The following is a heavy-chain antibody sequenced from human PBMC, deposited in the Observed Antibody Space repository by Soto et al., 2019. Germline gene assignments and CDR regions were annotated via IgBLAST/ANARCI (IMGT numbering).Heavy chain of an antibody. D-gene: IGHD3-10*01. V-gene: IGHV1-46*03. CDR1: GYTFTSYY. CDR3: AWSGEIWTGDYYYYMDV. CDR2: INPSGGST. J-gene: IGHJ6*03. Sequence: ASVKVSCKASGYTFTSYYMHWVRQAPGQGLEWMGIINPSGGSTSYAQKFQGRVTMTRDTSTSTVYMELSSLRSEDTAVYYCAWSGEIWTGDYYYYMDVWGKGTTVTVSS.